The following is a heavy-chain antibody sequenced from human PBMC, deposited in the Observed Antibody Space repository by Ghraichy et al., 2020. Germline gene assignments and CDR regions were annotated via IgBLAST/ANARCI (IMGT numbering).Heavy chain of an antibody. J-gene: IGHJ6*02. V-gene: IGHV4-4*07. CDR3: AREGGPLEGYYRSLDV. D-gene: IGHD2-15*01. Sequence: SQTLSLTCTVSGGSISSHFWSWIRQPAGKGLEWIGRIYTSGNTNYNPSLQSRVTMSVDTSKNQVSLKVISLTAADTAVYYCAREGGPLEGYYRSLDVWGQGTTVSVSS. CDR1: GGSISSHF. CDR2: IYTSGNT.